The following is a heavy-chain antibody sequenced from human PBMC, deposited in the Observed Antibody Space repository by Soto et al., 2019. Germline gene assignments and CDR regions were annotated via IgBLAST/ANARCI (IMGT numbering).Heavy chain of an antibody. J-gene: IGHJ5*01. D-gene: IGHD3-16*01. V-gene: IGHV1-2*02. CDR1: GYSFIAYY. Sequence: QVQLVQSGAEVKRPGASVKVSCKASGYSFIAYYIHWVRQAPGQGLECMGWIKPHSGDTGYTQKFQGRVTMTRDTSISTAYMELSSLRYDDTAMYYCARGSAVGGNWFDSWGQGTLVTVSS. CDR2: IKPHSGDT. CDR3: ARGSAVGGNWFDS.